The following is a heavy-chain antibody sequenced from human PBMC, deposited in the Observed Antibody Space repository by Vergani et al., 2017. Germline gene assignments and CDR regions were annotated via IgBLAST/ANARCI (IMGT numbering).Heavy chain of an antibody. V-gene: IGHV1-69*02. J-gene: IGHJ6*04. CDR1: GGTFSSYT. CDR3: ARWSNYYYYYGMDV. CDR2: IIPILGIA. D-gene: IGHD3-3*01. Sequence: QVQLVQSGAEVKKPGSSVKVSCKASGGTFSSYTISWVRQAPGQGLEWMGRIIPILGIANYAQKFQGRVTITADKSTSTAYMELSSLRSEDTAVYYCARWSNYYYYYGMDVWGKGTTVTVSS.